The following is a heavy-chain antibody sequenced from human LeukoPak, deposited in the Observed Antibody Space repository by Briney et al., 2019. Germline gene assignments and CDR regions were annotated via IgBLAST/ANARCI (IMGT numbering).Heavy chain of an antibody. D-gene: IGHD3-3*01. V-gene: IGHV3-23*01. J-gene: IGHJ4*02. Sequence: PGGSLRLSCAASGFTFSSYAMSWVRQAPGKGLEWVSAISGSGGSTYYADSVKGRFTISRDNSKNTLYLQMNSLRAEDTAVYYCAKATASRSIILEWSHEGYFDYWGQGTLVTVSS. CDR1: GFTFSSYA. CDR2: ISGSGGST. CDR3: AKATASRSIILEWSHEGYFDY.